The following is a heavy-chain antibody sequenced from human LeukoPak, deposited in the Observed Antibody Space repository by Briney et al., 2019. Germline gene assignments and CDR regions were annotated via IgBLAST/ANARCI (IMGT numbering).Heavy chain of an antibody. V-gene: IGHV4-39*07. CDR1: GGSISTSSYY. CDR2: IYYSGST. CDR3: ARDRGDSSSWYDY. D-gene: IGHD6-13*01. Sequence: SETLSPTCTVSGGSISTSSYYWGWIRQPPGKGLEWIGSIYYSGSTYYNPSLKSRVTISVDTSKNQFSLKLSSVTAADTAVYYCARDRGDSSSWYDYWGQGTLVTVSS. J-gene: IGHJ4*02.